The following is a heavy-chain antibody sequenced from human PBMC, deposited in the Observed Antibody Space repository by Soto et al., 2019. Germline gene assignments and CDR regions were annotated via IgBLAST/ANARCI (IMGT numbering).Heavy chain of an antibody. D-gene: IGHD3-16*01. Sequence: VGSLRLSCTTSGFTFRNYGMNWVHQAPGKGLEWVSYIGLGSSTKYYADSVEGRFTISRDNAKNSLYLQMNSLRDEDTAVYYCAREEYVGFNCFAPWGQGTLVTVSS. V-gene: IGHV3-48*02. CDR1: GFTFRNYG. CDR3: AREEYVGFNCFAP. CDR2: IGLGSSTK. J-gene: IGHJ5*02.